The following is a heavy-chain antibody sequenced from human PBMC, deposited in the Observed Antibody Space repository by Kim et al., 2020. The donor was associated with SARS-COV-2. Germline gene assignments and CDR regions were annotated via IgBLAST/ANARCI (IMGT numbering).Heavy chain of an antibody. J-gene: IGHJ5*02. Sequence: KGRFTISRDNAKNSLYLQMNSLRAEDTAVYYCASQGPYYGSGSLNWFDPWGQGTLVTVSS. CDR3: ASQGPYYGSGSLNWFDP. D-gene: IGHD3-10*01. V-gene: IGHV3-48*03.